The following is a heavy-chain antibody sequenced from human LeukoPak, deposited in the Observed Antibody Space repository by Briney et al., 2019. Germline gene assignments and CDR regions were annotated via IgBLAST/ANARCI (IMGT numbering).Heavy chain of an antibody. J-gene: IGHJ4*02. Sequence: GGSLRLSCAASGFSFSSYYMNWVRQAPGKGLEWVSRIYSDVRRITYADSVKGRFTISRDNAKNTLYLQMNSLRVEDTAVYYCATSPVISRDWGQGTLVTVSS. CDR2: IYSDVRRI. D-gene: IGHD3-22*01. CDR1: GFSFSSYY. CDR3: ATSPVISRD. V-gene: IGHV3-74*01.